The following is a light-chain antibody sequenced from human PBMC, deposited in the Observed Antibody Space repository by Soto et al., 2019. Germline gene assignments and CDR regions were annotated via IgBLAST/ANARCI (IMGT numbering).Light chain of an antibody. Sequence: DIQMTQSPSTLSSSVGDRVTITCRASQSISRWLAGYQQKPGKAPNLLLSYASSLQGGVPSRFSGSGSGPEFTLTISSLQPDDFATYYCYQYNSYYTFGQGTKLEIK. CDR1: QSISRW. V-gene: IGKV1-5*01. CDR2: YAS. CDR3: YQYNSYYT. J-gene: IGKJ2*01.